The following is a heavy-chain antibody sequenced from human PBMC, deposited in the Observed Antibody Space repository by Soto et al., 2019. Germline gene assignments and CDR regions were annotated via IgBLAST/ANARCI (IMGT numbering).Heavy chain of an antibody. Sequence: SETRSLTCTVSGGSISSSSYYWGWIRQPPGKGLEWIGSIYYSGSTYYNPSLKSRVTISVDTSKNQFSLKLSSVTAADTAVYYCATTIQLPFDYWGQGTLVTVSS. D-gene: IGHD3-10*01. V-gene: IGHV4-39*01. CDR3: ATTIQLPFDY. J-gene: IGHJ4*02. CDR1: GGSISSSSYY. CDR2: IYYSGST.